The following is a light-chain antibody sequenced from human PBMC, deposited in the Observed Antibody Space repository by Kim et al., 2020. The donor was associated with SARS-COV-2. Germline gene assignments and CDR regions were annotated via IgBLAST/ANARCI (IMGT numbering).Light chain of an antibody. Sequence: VFPGERATLSCRTSETVTSSLAWYQQTPGQAPRLLIHGASARPTGLPARFSGGGSGTDFTLTITGAQSEDAATYYCQQYSDWPPTFGQGTKVEIK. V-gene: IGKV3-15*01. CDR2: GAS. CDR1: ETVTSS. J-gene: IGKJ1*01. CDR3: QQYSDWPPT.